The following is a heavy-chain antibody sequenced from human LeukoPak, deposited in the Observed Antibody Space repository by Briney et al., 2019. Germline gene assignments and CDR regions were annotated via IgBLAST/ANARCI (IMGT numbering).Heavy chain of an antibody. CDR3: ARTRDFDY. D-gene: IGHD2-2*01. CDR1: GYTFTGYY. V-gene: IGHV1-2*02. CDR2: INPDSGGT. Sequence: ASVKVSCKASGYTFTGYYMHWVRQALGQGLEWMGWINPDSGGTDYAQKFQGRVTMTRDTSISTVYMELSRLRSDDTAVYYCARTRDFDYWGQGTLVTVSS. J-gene: IGHJ4*02.